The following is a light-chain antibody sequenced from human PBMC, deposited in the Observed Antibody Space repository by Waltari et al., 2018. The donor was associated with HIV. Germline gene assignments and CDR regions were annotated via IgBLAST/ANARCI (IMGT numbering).Light chain of an antibody. J-gene: IGKJ3*01. Sequence: EIVMTQSPATLSVSPGERATLSCRASQSLSSNLAWYQQKPGQAPRLLIYGASTGATGIPARFSGSGSGTEFTLTISSLQSEDFAVYYCQQYNNWPLTFGPGTKVDIK. CDR2: GAS. CDR1: QSLSSN. V-gene: IGKV3-15*01. CDR3: QQYNNWPLT.